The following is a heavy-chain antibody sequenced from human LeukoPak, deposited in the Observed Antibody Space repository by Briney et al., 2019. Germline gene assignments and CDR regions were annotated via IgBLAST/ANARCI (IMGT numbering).Heavy chain of an antibody. CDR3: VYCSGGNCYYAVRGWTY. CDR2: ISYDGITK. Sequence: GGSLRLSCAASGSSGTTNYMSWVRQAPGKGLEWVAAISYDGITKQYADSVRGRFTISRDNSKNTVYLEMNSLRAEDTAVYYCVYCSGGNCYYAVRGWTYWGQGTLVTVSS. D-gene: IGHD2-15*01. V-gene: IGHV3-30*03. J-gene: IGHJ4*02. CDR1: GSSGTTNY.